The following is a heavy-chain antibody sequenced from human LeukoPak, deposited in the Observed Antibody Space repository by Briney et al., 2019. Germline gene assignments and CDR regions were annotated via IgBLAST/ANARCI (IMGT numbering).Heavy chain of an antibody. CDR1: GFTFSSYE. CDR3: ARWKSGEFCSSTTCYGPGFEY. D-gene: IGHD2-2*01. J-gene: IGHJ4*02. V-gene: IGHV3-48*03. CDR2: ISGSGSAI. Sequence: PGGSLRLSCAASGFTFSSYEMTWVRQAPGKGLEWVSYISGSGSAIYYADSVKGRFTISRDNAKNSVYLQLNNLRAEDTAVYYCARWKSGEFCSSTTCYGPGFEYWGQGTLVTVSS.